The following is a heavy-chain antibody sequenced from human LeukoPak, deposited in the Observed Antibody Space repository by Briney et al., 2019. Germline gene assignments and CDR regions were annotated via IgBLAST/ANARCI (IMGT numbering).Heavy chain of an antibody. CDR3: ARVQWELRGVGSYFEY. Sequence: PGGSLRLSCVVSGFTFSSYWMSWVRQAPGKGLEWMANIKQDGSEKYYVDSVKCRFTMSRDNAKNSLYLQMNGLRAEDTAVYYCARVQWELRGVGSYFEYWGQGALVTVSS. CDR1: GFTFSSYW. J-gene: IGHJ4*02. V-gene: IGHV3-7*01. CDR2: IKQDGSEK. D-gene: IGHD1-26*01.